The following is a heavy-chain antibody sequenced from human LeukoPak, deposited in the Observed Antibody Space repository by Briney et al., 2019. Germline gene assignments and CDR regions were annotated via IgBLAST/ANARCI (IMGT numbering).Heavy chain of an antibody. V-gene: IGHV3-21*01. CDR1: GFTFSSYS. CDR3: ARDPRIAAALNWFDP. CDR2: ISSSSSYI. Sequence: AGGSLRLSCAASGFTFSSYSMNWVRQAPGKGLEWVSSISSSSSYIYYADSVKGRFTISRDNAKSSLYLQMNSLRAEDTAVYYCARDPRIAAALNWFDPWGQGTLVTVSS. J-gene: IGHJ5*02. D-gene: IGHD6-13*01.